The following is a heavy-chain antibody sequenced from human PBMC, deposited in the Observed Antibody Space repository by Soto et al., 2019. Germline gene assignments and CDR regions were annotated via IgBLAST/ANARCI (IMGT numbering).Heavy chain of an antibody. CDR1: GYTFTGYY. J-gene: IGHJ5*02. CDR2: INPNSGGT. Sequence: QVQLVQSGAEVKKPGASVKVSCKASGYTFTGYYMHWVRQAPGQGLEWMGWINPNSGGTNYAQKFQGWVTMTRDTYISTAYMELSRLRSDDTAVYYCARGRGIVVVPAAIESWFDPWGQGTLVTVSS. CDR3: ARGRGIVVVPAAIESWFDP. V-gene: IGHV1-2*04. D-gene: IGHD2-2*01.